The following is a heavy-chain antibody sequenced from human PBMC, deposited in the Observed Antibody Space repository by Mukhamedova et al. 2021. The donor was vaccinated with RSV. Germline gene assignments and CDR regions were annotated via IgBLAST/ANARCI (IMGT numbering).Heavy chain of an antibody. J-gene: IGHJ5*02. CDR2: INSDGTDK. CDR3: ARIVTGNYYDSSGPDS. Sequence: QAPGKGLEWVAKINSDGTDKYYVDSVKGRFTISRDNAKNSLYLQMSSLRAEDTAVYYCARIVTGNYYDSSGPDSWGQGTLVTDSS. V-gene: IGHV3-7*01. D-gene: IGHD3-22*01.